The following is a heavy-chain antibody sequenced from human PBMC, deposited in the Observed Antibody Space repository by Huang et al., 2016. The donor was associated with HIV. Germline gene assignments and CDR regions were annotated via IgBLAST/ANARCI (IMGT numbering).Heavy chain of an antibody. D-gene: IGHD5-18*01. V-gene: IGHV3-30-3*01. CDR1: GFPFNNHA. J-gene: IGHJ3*02. Sequence: QVQLVESGGGVVQPGRSLRLSCAASGFPFNNHAMYWVRQAPGKGLDWVEVISNDGSNNYYADSVKGRFTISRDSSKSTLFLHMTSLRTEDTAVYYCARAKDTWDAYDIWGQGTMVIVSS. CDR3: ARAKDTWDAYDI. CDR2: ISNDGSNN.